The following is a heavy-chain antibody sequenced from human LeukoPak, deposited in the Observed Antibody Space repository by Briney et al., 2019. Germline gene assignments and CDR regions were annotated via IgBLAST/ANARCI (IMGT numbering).Heavy chain of an antibody. Sequence: PSETLSLTCTVSGGSISSSSYYWGWIRQPPGKGLEWIGSIYYSGSTYYNPSLKSRVTISVDTSKNQFSLMLSSVIAADTAMYYCARDLSTYYYGSGSANWFDPWGQGTLVTVSS. CDR2: IYYSGST. CDR3: ARDLSTYYYGSGSANWFDP. CDR1: GGSISSSSYY. D-gene: IGHD3-10*01. V-gene: IGHV4-39*07. J-gene: IGHJ5*02.